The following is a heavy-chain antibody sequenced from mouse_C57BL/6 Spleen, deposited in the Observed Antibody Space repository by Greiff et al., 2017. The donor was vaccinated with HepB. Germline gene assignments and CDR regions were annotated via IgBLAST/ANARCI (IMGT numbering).Heavy chain of an antibody. CDR1: GFSLTSYG. CDR2: IWGVGST. J-gene: IGHJ4*01. Sequence: QVQLKESGPGLVAPSQSLSITCTVSGFSLTSYGVDWVRQSPGKGLEWLGVIWGVGSTNYNSALKSRLSISNDNSKSQVFLKMNSLQTDDTAMYYCARDYGKKVMDYWGQGTSVTVSS. CDR3: ARDYGKKVMDY. V-gene: IGHV2-6*01. D-gene: IGHD2-1*01.